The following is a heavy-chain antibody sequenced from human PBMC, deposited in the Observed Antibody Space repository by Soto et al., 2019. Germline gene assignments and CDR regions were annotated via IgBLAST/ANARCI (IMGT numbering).Heavy chain of an antibody. CDR3: AKAARTDYGDYAPYYFDY. J-gene: IGHJ4*02. D-gene: IGHD4-17*01. Sequence: QVQLVGSGGGVVQPGRSLRLSCAASGFTFSSYAMHWVRQAPGKGLEWVAVISYDGSNKYYADSVKGRFPISRDNSKNTXXLQMNSLRAEDTAVYYCAKAARTDYGDYAPYYFDYWGQGTLVTVSS. CDR2: ISYDGSNK. CDR1: GFTFSSYA. V-gene: IGHV3-30-3*01.